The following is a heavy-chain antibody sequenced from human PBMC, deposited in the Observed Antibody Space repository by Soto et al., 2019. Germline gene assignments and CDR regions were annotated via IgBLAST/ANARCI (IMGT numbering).Heavy chain of an antibody. J-gene: IGHJ4*02. Sequence: ASVKVSCKASGYTFPSYGISWVRQAPGQGLEWMGWISAYNGNTNYAQKLQGRVTMTTDTSTSTAYMELRSLRSDDTAVYYCARPYCSSTSCYLDYWGQGTLVTVSS. V-gene: IGHV1-18*01. CDR2: ISAYNGNT. CDR3: ARPYCSSTSCYLDY. D-gene: IGHD2-2*01. CDR1: GYTFPSYG.